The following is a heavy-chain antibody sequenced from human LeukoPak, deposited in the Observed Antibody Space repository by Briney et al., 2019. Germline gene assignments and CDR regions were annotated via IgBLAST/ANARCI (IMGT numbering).Heavy chain of an antibody. J-gene: IGHJ2*01. CDR2: ISYDGSNK. V-gene: IGHV3-30*18. Sequence: GGSLRLSCAASGFTFSSYGMHWVRQAPGKGLEWVAVISYDGSNKYYADSVKGRFTISRDNSKNTLYLQMNSRRAEDTAVYYCAKNRDRGVPTYYYDSSGSSHFDLWGRGTLVTVSS. D-gene: IGHD3-22*01. CDR3: AKNRDRGVPTYYYDSSGSSHFDL. CDR1: GFTFSSYG.